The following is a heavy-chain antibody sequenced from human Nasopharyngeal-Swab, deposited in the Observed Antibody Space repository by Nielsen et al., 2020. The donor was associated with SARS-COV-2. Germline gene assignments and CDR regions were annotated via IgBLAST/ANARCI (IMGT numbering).Heavy chain of an antibody. D-gene: IGHD6-13*01. Sequence: GSGGSTYYADSVKGRFTIPRDNSKNTLYLQMNSLRAEDTAVYYCIAAAGTGSFDYWG. V-gene: IGHV3-23*01. CDR2: GSGGST. J-gene: IGHJ4*01. CDR3: IAAAGTGSFDY.